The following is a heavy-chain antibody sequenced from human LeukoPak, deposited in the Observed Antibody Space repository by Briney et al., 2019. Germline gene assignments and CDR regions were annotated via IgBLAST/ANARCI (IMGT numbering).Heavy chain of an antibody. D-gene: IGHD6-13*01. Sequence: GGSLRLSCAASGFTFSSYAMHWVRQAPGKGLEWVAVISYDGSNKYYADSVKGRFTISRDNSKNTLYLQMNSLRAEDTAVYYCARDGDLYSSWYGRLDYWGQGTLVTVSS. J-gene: IGHJ4*02. CDR2: ISYDGSNK. CDR3: ARDGDLYSSWYGRLDY. CDR1: GFTFSSYA. V-gene: IGHV3-30-3*01.